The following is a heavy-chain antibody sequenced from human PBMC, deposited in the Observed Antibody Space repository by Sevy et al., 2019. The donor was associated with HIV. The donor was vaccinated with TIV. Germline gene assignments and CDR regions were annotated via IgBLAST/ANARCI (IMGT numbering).Heavy chain of an antibody. Sequence: GGSLRLSCAASGFTFSSYAMHWVRQAPGKGLEWVAVISYDGSNKYYVDSVKGRFTISRDNSKNTLYLQMNSLRAEDTAVYYCARVKTVGAPFDYWGQGTLVTVSS. D-gene: IGHD1-26*01. J-gene: IGHJ4*02. CDR2: ISYDGSNK. CDR3: ARVKTVGAPFDY. CDR1: GFTFSSYA. V-gene: IGHV3-30-3*01.